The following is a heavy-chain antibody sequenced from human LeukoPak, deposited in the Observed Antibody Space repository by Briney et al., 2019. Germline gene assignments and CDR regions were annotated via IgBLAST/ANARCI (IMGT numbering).Heavy chain of an antibody. D-gene: IGHD5-12*01. V-gene: IGHV3-7*03. CDR2: IKQDGSEK. J-gene: IGHJ4*02. Sequence: GGSLRLSCAASGFTFSSYWMSWVRQAPGKGLEWVANIKQDGSEKYYVDSVKGRFTISRDNAKNSLYLQMNSLRAEDTAVYYCARGSEMATTDFDYWGQGTLVTVSS. CDR1: GFTFSSYW. CDR3: ARGSEMATTDFDY.